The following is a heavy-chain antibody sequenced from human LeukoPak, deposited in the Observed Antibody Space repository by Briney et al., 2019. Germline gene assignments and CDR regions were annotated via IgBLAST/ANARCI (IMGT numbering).Heavy chain of an antibody. J-gene: IGHJ6*03. CDR2: IKSKTDGGTT. V-gene: IGHV3-15*01. CDR1: GFTFSNAW. CDR3: TTGPVILTGYYPYYYYYMDV. D-gene: IGHD3-9*01. Sequence: GGSLRLSCAASGFTFSNAWMSWVRQAPGKGLEWVGRIKSKTDGGTTDYAAPVKGRFTISRDDSKNTLYLQMNSLKTEDTAVYYCTTGPVILTGYYPYYYYYMDVWGKGTTVTISS.